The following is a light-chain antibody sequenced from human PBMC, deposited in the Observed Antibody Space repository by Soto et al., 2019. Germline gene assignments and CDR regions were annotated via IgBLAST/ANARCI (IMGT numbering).Light chain of an antibody. J-gene: IGKJ2*01. CDR3: QQYNGYPHT. CDR2: KAS. CDR1: QSISTL. Sequence: DIQMTQSPSTLSASVGDRVTITCRASQSISTLLAWYQQKPGKAPKLLIYKASSLRNGVPSRFSGIGSGTEFTLTIYSLQPDDFATNYCQQYNGYPHTFGQGPKLEIK. V-gene: IGKV1-5*03.